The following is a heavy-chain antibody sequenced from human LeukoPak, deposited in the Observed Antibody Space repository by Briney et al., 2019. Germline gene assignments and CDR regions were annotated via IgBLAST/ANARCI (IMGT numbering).Heavy chain of an antibody. CDR2: ISAYNGNT. CDR1: GGTFSSYA. Sequence: GASVKVSCKASGGTFSSYAISWVRQAPGQGLEWMGWISAYNGNTNYAQKLQGRVTMTTDTSTSTAYMELRSLRSDDTAVYYCARTPYAESFDYWGQGTLVTVSS. J-gene: IGHJ4*02. CDR3: ARTPYAESFDY. D-gene: IGHD4-17*01. V-gene: IGHV1-18*01.